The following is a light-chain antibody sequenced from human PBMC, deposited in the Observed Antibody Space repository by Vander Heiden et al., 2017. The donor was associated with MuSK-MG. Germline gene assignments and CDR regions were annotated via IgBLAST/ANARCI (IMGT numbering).Light chain of an antibody. V-gene: IGKV1-5*01. CDR1: QTISIY. CDR2: DAS. Sequence: DIQMTPSPSTLSASVGDRVTITCRASQTISIYLAWYQQKPGRAPNLLIYDASRLESGVPSRFSGSGSGTEFTLTISSLQPDDFATYYCQQYNSFPWTFGQGTKVEI. CDR3: QQYNSFPWT. J-gene: IGKJ1*01.